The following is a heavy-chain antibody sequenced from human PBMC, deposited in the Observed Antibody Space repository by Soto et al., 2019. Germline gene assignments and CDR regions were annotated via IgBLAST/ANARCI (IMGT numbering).Heavy chain of an antibody. J-gene: IGHJ4*02. CDR1: GFTFSSYA. CDR3: AKDLYWDGGPPNLDY. CDR2: ISGSGGST. Sequence: GGSLRLSCAASGFTFSSYAMSWVRQAPGKGLEWVSAISGSGGSTYYADSVKGRFTISRDNSKNTLYLQMNSLRAEDTAVYYCAKDLYWDGGPPNLDYWGQGTLVTVSS. V-gene: IGHV3-23*01. D-gene: IGHD1-26*01.